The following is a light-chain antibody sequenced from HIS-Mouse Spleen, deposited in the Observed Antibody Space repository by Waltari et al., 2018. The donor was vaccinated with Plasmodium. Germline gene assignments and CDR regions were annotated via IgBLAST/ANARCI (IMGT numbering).Light chain of an antibody. CDR2: AAS. V-gene: IGKV1-39*01. CDR1: QSISSY. J-gene: IGKJ1*01. Sequence: DIQMTQSPSSLSASVGDRVTITYRASQSISSYLNWYQQKPGKAPKLLIYAASSFQSGVPSRFSGSGSGTDFTLTISSLQPEDFATYYCQQNYNTWTFGQGTKVEIK. CDR3: QQNYNTWT.